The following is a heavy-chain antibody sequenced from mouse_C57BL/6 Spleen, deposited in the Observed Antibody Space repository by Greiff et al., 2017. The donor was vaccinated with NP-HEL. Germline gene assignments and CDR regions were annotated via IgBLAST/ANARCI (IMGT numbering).Heavy chain of an antibody. Sequence: QVQLQQPGAELVKPGASVKLSCKASGYTFTSYWMHWVKQRPGQGLEWIGMIHPNSGSTNYNEKFKSKATLTVDKSSSTAYMQLSSLTSEDSAVYYCARNVDDYDGGDYFDYWGQGTTLTVSS. V-gene: IGHV1-64*01. CDR3: ARNVDDYDGGDYFDY. D-gene: IGHD2-4*01. CDR2: IHPNSGST. J-gene: IGHJ2*01. CDR1: GYTFTSYW.